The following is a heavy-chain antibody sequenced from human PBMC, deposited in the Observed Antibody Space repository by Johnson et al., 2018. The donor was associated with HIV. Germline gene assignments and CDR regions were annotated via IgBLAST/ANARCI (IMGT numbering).Heavy chain of an antibody. CDR2: ICRDGSNT. Sequence: VQLVESGGGLIQPGGSLRLSCAASGFTVSSNYMSWVRQAPGKGLEWVAGICRDGSNTYYADSVKGRFTISRDNSKNTLYLQMNSLRAEDTAVYYCAEGGIIHDAFDIWGQGTMVTVSS. D-gene: IGHD1-1*01. CDR1: GFTVSSNY. J-gene: IGHJ3*02. V-gene: IGHV3-66*02. CDR3: AEGGIIHDAFDI.